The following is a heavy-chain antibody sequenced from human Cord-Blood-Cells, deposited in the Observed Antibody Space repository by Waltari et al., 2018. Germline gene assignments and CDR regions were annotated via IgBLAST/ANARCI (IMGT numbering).Heavy chain of an antibody. J-gene: IGHJ2*01. V-gene: IGHV1-3*01. D-gene: IGHD3-16*01. CDR3: ARAEIGGYWYFDL. CDR1: GYTFPSYA. Sequence: QVQLVQSGAEVKKPGASVKVSCKASGYTFPSYAMHWVRQAPGQRLEWMGGINAGNGNTKYSQKFQGRVTITRDTSASTAYMELSSLRSEDTAVYYCARAEIGGYWYFDLWGRGTLVTVSS. CDR2: INAGNGNT.